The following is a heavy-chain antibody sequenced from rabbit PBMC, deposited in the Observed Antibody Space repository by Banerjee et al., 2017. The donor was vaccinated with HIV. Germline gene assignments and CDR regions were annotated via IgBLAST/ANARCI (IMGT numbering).Heavy chain of an antibody. CDR1: GFSFSGGYY. V-gene: IGHV1S40*01. CDR3: ARGYSDGSYRYNL. Sequence: QSLEESGGDLVKPGASLTLTCTASGFSFSGGYYICWVRQAPGKGLEWIVCIYTGSSGRTWYASWAKGRFTISKTSSTTVTLQMTSLTAADTATYFCARGYSDGSYRYNLWGQGTLVTVS. D-gene: IGHD5-1*01. J-gene: IGHJ3*01. CDR2: IYTGSSGRT.